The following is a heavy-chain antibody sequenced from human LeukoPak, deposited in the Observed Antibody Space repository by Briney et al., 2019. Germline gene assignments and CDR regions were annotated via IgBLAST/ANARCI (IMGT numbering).Heavy chain of an antibody. CDR1: GFTFSSYS. Sequence: GGSLRLSCAASGFTFSSYSMNWVRQAPGKGLEWVSSISSSSSYIYYADSVKGRFTISRDNAKNSLYLQMNSLRAEDTAVYYCARPQSQEVVFDAFDIWGQGTMVTVSS. V-gene: IGHV3-21*01. D-gene: IGHD2-15*01. J-gene: IGHJ3*02. CDR2: ISSSSSYI. CDR3: ARPQSQEVVFDAFDI.